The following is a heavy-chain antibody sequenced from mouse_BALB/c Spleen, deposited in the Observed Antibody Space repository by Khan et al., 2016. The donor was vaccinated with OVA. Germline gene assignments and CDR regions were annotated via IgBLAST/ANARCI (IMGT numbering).Heavy chain of an antibody. CDR1: GFSLSSHG. J-gene: IGHJ4*01. V-gene: IGHV2-9*02. CDR3: ARGRDY. Sequence: QVQLKESGPGLVAPSQSLSITCTVSGFSLSSHGVHWVRQPPGKGLEWLGVIWAGGNAHYNSALMSRLSISKDNSKSQVFLKMNSLRTDDTAMYYCARGRDYWGQGTSVTVAS. CDR2: IWAGGNA.